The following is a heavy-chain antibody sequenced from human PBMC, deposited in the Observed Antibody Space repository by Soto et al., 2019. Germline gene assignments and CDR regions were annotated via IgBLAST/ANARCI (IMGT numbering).Heavy chain of an antibody. CDR2: INTLSGDT. V-gene: IGHV1-2*02. CDR1: GYTFSGYY. J-gene: IGHJ4*02. Sequence: QVQRVQSGAEVKKPGASVKVSCKASGYTFSGYYMHWVRQAPGQGLEWMGWINTLSGDTSFPQKFQGRLAMTRDTSIDTAFMEVSRLTSDDTAIYYCARSLLNVILPLAYWGQGTLVSVSS. CDR3: ARSLLNVILPLAY. D-gene: IGHD3-3*02.